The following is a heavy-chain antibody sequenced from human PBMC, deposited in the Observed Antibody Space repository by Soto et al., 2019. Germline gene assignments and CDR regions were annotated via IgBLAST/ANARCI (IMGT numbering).Heavy chain of an antibody. V-gene: IGHV4-59*01. J-gene: IGHJ4*02. CDR3: TRLRYGDHFDY. CDR1: GDSISSNL. D-gene: IGHD4-17*01. CDR2: TYNSGST. Sequence: SETLSLTCSVSGDSISSNLWGWIRQPPGKRLEWIGYTYNSGSTNYNPSLQSRVTISVDTSKNQFSLNLSSVTAADTAVYYCTRLRYGDHFDYWGQGTLVTVS.